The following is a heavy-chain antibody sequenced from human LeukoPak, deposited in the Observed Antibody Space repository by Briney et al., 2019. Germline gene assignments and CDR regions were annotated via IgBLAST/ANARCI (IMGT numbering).Heavy chain of an antibody. CDR1: GYTFTGYY. Sequence: ASVKVSCKASGYTFTGYYMHWVRQAPGQGLEWMGWINPDSGGTNYAQKFQGRGTMTRDTSISTAYMELSRLRSDDPAVYYCARGAWFGELLLGAYWGQGTLVTVSS. CDR2: INPDSGGT. V-gene: IGHV1-2*02. D-gene: IGHD3-10*01. CDR3: ARGAWFGELLLGAY. J-gene: IGHJ4*02.